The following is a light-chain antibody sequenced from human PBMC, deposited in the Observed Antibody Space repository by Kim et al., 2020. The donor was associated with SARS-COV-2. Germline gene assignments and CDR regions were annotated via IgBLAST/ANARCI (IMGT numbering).Light chain of an antibody. CDR3: QVWDSSSDHRV. CDR1: NIGRKS. Sequence: APGKAARITCGGNNIGRKSVHWYQQKPGQAPGLVIYYDSDRPSGIPERFSGSNSGNTATLTISRVEAGDEADYYCQVWDSSSDHRVFGGGTQLTVL. V-gene: IGLV3-21*04. CDR2: YDS. J-gene: IGLJ3*02.